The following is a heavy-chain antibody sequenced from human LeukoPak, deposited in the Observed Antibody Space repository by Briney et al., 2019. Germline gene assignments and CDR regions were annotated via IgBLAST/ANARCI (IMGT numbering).Heavy chain of an antibody. J-gene: IGHJ4*02. CDR1: GFTFSSYS. V-gene: IGHV3-21*04. Sequence: GGSLRLSCAASGFTFSSYSMNWVRQAPGKGLEWVSSISSSSSYIYYADSVKGRFTISRDNAKNSLYLQMNSLRAEDTALYYCARAAGHTYYFDYWGQGALVTVSS. CDR2: ISSSSSYI. CDR3: ARAAGHTYYFDY.